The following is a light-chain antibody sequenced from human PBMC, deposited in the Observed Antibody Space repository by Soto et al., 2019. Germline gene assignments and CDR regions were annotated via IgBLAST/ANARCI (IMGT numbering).Light chain of an antibody. J-gene: IGKJ4*01. CDR1: QSVGTS. CDR3: QQYGASPFS. Sequence: EVVLTQSPDTLSLSPGERVTLSCRASQSVGTSLAWYQQKPGQAPRLLIYGGSIRATGIPDRFSGSGSGTDFTLTVSRVEPEDFAVYHCQQYGASPFSFGRGTKMEMK. V-gene: IGKV3-20*01. CDR2: GGS.